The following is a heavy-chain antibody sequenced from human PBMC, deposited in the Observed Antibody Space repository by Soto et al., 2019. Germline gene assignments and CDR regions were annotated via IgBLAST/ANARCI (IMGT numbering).Heavy chain of an antibody. CDR1: GYTFTSYG. CDR3: ARESQGYCSGGSCFIYYYYYGMDV. D-gene: IGHD2-15*01. CDR2: ISAYNGNT. Sequence: QVQLVQSGAEVKKPGASVKVSCKASGYTFTSYGISWVRQAPGQGLEWMGWISAYNGNTNYAQKLQGRVTMTTDTSTSTAYMELRSLRSDDTAMYYCARESQGYCSGGSCFIYYYYYGMDVWGQGTTVTVSS. J-gene: IGHJ6*02. V-gene: IGHV1-18*01.